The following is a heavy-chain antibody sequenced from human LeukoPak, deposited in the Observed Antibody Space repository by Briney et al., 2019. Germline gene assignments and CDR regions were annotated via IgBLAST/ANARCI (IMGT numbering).Heavy chain of an antibody. D-gene: IGHD1-26*01. V-gene: IGHV1-2*02. Sequence: ALVKVSCKPSGYSFTGYYFHWVRQAPGQGLEWMGWINPNTGATNSAQRFQGRVTMTRDTSISTVYMELNRLRSDDTAVFYCARGTRRRAATAVTNYYFDYWGQGTLVTVSS. J-gene: IGHJ4*02. CDR2: INPNTGAT. CDR3: ARGTRRRAATAVTNYYFDY. CDR1: GYSFTGYY.